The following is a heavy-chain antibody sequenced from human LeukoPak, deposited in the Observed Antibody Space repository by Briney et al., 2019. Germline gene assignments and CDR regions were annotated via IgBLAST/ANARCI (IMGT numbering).Heavy chain of an antibody. D-gene: IGHD6-19*01. CDR3: ARDVGTTGWYTFDY. J-gene: IGHJ4*02. CDR1: GDSDPSHNGA. V-gene: IGHV6-1*01. CDR2: TYCRSKWYN. Sequence: SQTLSLTYGISGDSDPSHNGAWSWIGRSTSRGLERVEKTYCRSKWYNDYATSLQGRITISPDTSKNQFSLHLYSVTPEDTAVYYCARDVGTTGWYTFDYWGQGILVTVSS.